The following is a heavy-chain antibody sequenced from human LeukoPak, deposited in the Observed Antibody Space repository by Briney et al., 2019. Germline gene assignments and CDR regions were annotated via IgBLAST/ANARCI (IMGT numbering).Heavy chain of an antibody. CDR1: GCTFNTYA. D-gene: IGHD2-15*01. CDR3: ARASGRGLYYFDY. CDR2: ISSSGGNT. J-gene: IGHJ4*02. Sequence: GGSLRLSCAASGCTFNTYAMHWVRQAPGKGLEFVSSISSSGGNTYYENSVKGRFTISRDDSKNKLYLQKRSQRPEDVAVYYCARASGRGLYYFDYWGQGTLVTVSS. V-gene: IGHV3-64*01.